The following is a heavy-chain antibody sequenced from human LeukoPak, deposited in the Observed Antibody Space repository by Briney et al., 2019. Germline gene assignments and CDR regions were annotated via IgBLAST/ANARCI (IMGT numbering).Heavy chain of an antibody. CDR2: ISYDGSNK. V-gene: IGHV3-30-3*01. CDR1: GFTFSSYA. Sequence: GGSVRLSCAASGFTFSSYAMHGVRQAPGKGMEGVAVISYDGSNKYYADSVKGRFTISRDNSKNTLYLQMNRLRAEDTAVHHCARQDYWGQGTLVTVSS. J-gene: IGHJ4*02. CDR3: ARQDY.